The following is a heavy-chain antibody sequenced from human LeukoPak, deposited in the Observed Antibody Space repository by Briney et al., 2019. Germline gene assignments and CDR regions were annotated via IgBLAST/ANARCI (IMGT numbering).Heavy chain of an antibody. CDR2: ISSSISTI. D-gene: IGHD6-19*01. CDR3: ARNEQWLDPEYFQH. V-gene: IGHV3-48*02. Sequence: GGSLRLSCAASGFIFSTYSMNWVRQAPGKGLEWVSYISSSISTIYYADSVKGRFTTSRDNAKNSLYLQMNSLRDEDTGVYYCARNEQWLDPEYFQHWGQGTLVTVSS. CDR1: GFIFSTYS. J-gene: IGHJ1*01.